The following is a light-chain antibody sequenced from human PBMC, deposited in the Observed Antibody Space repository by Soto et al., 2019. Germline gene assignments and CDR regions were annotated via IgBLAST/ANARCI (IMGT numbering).Light chain of an antibody. CDR2: DAS. J-gene: IGKJ4*01. V-gene: IGKV1-5*01. Sequence: DIQMTQSPSTLSASVGDRVTITCRASQSNSGRLAWYQQKPGKAPKLLIFDASSLESGVPSRFSGSGSGTEFTLTITGLQPDDIGTYYCQQYNSYSTFGGGTRWRSN. CDR3: QQYNSYST. CDR1: QSNSGR.